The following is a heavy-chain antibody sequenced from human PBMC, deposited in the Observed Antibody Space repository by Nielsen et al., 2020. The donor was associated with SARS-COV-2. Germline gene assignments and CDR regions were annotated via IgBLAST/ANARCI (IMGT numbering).Heavy chain of an antibody. V-gene: IGHV4-39*07. J-gene: IGHJ5*02. D-gene: IGHD3-10*01. CDR3: ARARSITRVRGVISDWFDP. Sequence: WLRQPPGKGLEWIGSIYYSGSTYYNPSLKSRVTISVDTSKNQFSLKLSSVTAADTAVYYCARARSITRVRGVISDWFDPWGQGTLVTVSS. CDR2: IYYSGST.